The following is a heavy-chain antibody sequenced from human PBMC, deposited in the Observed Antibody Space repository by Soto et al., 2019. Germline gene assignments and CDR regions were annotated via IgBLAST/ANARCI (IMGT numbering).Heavy chain of an antibody. CDR2: ISGYNGNT. J-gene: IGHJ6*03. D-gene: IGHD5-12*01. V-gene: IGHV1-18*01. Sequence: RASVKVSCKASGYTFTNYGISWVRQAPGQGLEWMGWISGYNGNTNYAQKLQGRVTMTTDTSTSTAYMELGSLRSDDTAVYYCARDHGFSGYGYYYMDVWGKGTTVTVSS. CDR1: GYTFTNYG. CDR3: ARDHGFSGYGYYYMDV.